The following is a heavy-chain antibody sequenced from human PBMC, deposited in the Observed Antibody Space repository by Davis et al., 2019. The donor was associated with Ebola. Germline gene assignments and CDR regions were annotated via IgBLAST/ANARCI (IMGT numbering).Heavy chain of an antibody. Sequence: GESLKISCAASGFTFSNYWMHWVRQAPGKGLEWVAVISYDGSNKYYADSVKGRFTISRDNSQNTLSLQMNSLRAEDTAVYYCARQLLWFGEFGVSPYYFDYWGQGTLVTVSS. CDR1: GFTFSNYW. D-gene: IGHD3-10*01. J-gene: IGHJ4*02. V-gene: IGHV3-30*03. CDR3: ARQLLWFGEFGVSPYYFDY. CDR2: ISYDGSNK.